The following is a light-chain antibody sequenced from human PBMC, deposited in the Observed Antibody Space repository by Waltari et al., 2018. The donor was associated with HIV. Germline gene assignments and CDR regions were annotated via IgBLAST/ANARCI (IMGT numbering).Light chain of an antibody. J-gene: IGKJ4*01. Sequence: DIQMTQSPSSLSASVGDTVTITCRASQDISNSLPWFQQQPVKVPKLLVHGAFILQRGVPSRFRGSGSGTDYTLTISGLQAEDFATYFCQQYFGFPLPFGGGTRVDI. CDR3: QQYFGFPLP. V-gene: IGKV1-NL1*01. CDR1: QDISNS. CDR2: GAF.